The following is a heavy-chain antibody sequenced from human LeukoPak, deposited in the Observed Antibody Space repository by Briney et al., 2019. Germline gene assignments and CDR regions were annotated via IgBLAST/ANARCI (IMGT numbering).Heavy chain of an antibody. CDR2: ISAYNGNT. D-gene: IGHD2-2*01. V-gene: IGHV1-18*01. CDR3: ARAGCSSTSCYYADY. Sequence: VASVKVSCKASGYTFTSYGISWVRQAPGQGLEWMGWISAYNGNTNYAQKLQGRVTMTTDTSTGTAYMELRSLRSDDTAVYYCARAGCSSTSCYYADYWGQGTLVTVSS. CDR1: GYTFTSYG. J-gene: IGHJ4*02.